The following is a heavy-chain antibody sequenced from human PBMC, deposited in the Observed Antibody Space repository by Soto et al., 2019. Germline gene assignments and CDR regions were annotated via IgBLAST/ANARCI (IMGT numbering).Heavy chain of an antibody. CDR3: ARVRDSFGLDV. CDR2: IHYRGST. J-gene: IGHJ6*02. V-gene: IGHV4-31*03. Sequence: QVQLQESGPGLVKSSETLSLTCNVSGGSITGAYYWNWIRQPPGKGLEWIGSIHYRGSTYYNPSLKRRITISLDRSNNQFSLKLSSVTAADTAVYYCARVRDSFGLDVWGQGTTVTVSS. D-gene: IGHD2-15*01. CDR1: GGSITGAYY.